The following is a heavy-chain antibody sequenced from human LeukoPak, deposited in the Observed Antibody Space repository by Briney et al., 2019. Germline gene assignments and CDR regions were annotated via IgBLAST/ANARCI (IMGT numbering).Heavy chain of an antibody. CDR3: ARGKNVVVPAAKRNYYYYYYMDV. Sequence: AGGSLRLSCAASGFTFSGYSMNWVRQAPGKGLEWVSYISSSSSTIYYADSVKGRFTISRDNAKNSLYLQMNSLRAEDTAVYYCARGKNVVVPAAKRNYYYYYYMDVWGKGTTVTVSS. CDR2: ISSSSSTI. J-gene: IGHJ6*03. D-gene: IGHD2-2*01. CDR1: GFTFSGYS. V-gene: IGHV3-48*01.